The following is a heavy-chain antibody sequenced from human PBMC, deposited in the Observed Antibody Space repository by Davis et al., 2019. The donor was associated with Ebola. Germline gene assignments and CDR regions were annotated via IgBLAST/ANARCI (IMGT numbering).Heavy chain of an antibody. Sequence: GESLKISCAASGFTFSSYSMNWVRQAPGKGLEWVSYISSGSNTRYYADSVMGRFTISRDNAKNSLYLQMNSLRDEDTAVYYCARDLTIAARPVLDYWGQGTLVTVSS. V-gene: IGHV3-48*02. CDR1: GFTFSSYS. CDR2: ISSGSNTR. D-gene: IGHD6-6*01. J-gene: IGHJ4*02. CDR3: ARDLTIAARPVLDY.